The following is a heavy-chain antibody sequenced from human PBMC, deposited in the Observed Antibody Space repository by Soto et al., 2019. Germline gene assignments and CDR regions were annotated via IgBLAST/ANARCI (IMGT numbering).Heavy chain of an antibody. D-gene: IGHD3-16*01. Sequence: SETLSLTCTVSGGSISSSSYYWGWIRQPPGKGLEWIGSIYYSGSTYYNPSLKSRVTISVDTSKNQFSLKLSSVTAADTAVYYCLSGGDAFDIWGQGTMVTVSS. CDR3: LSGGDAFDI. J-gene: IGHJ3*02. CDR2: IYYSGST. V-gene: IGHV4-39*01. CDR1: GGSISSSSYY.